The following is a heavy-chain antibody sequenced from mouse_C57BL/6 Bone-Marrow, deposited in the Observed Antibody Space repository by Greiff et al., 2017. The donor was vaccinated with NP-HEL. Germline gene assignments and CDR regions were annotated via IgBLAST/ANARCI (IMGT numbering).Heavy chain of an antibody. CDR2: INPNNGGT. CDR3: ARATYYDYDGAMDY. D-gene: IGHD2-4*01. Sequence: VQLQQSGPELVKPGASVKISCKASGYTFTDYYVNWVKQSHGKSLEWIGDINPNNGGTSYNQKFKGKATLTVDKSSSTAYMELRSLTSDDSAVYYCARATYYDYDGAMDYWGQGTSVTVSS. J-gene: IGHJ4*01. CDR1: GYTFTDYY. V-gene: IGHV1-26*01.